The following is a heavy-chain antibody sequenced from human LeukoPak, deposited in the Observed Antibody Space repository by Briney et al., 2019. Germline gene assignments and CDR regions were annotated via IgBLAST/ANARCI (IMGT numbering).Heavy chain of an antibody. D-gene: IGHD3-9*01. Sequence: GGSLRLSCSASGFTFSSYTVHWVRQASGKGLEFVSAITSTGGNTYYADSVTGRFTLSRDNSKNTLYPQMSSLRAEDTAVYYCVIVRGYFDSSGTDYWGQGTLVTVSS. V-gene: IGHV3-64D*06. CDR3: VIVRGYFDSSGTDY. J-gene: IGHJ4*02. CDR1: GFTFSSYT. CDR2: ITSTGGNT.